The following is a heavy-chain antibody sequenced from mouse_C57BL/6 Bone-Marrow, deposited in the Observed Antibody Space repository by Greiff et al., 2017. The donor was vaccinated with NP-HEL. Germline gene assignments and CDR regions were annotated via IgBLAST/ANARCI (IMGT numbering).Heavy chain of an antibody. V-gene: IGHV14-2*01. J-gene: IGHJ3*01. CDR2: IDPEDGET. D-gene: IGHD2-12*01. Sequence: EVQLQQSGAELVKPGASVKLSCTASGFNIKDYYMHWVKQRTEQGLEWIGRIDPEDGETKYAPNFQGKATITADTSSNTAYLQLSSLTSEDTAVYYCARRCVYDDAWFAYWGQGTLVTVSA. CDR1: GFNIKDYY. CDR3: ARRCVYDDAWFAY.